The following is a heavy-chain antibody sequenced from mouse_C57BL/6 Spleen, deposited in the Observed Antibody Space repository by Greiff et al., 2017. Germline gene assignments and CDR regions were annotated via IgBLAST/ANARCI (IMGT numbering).Heavy chain of an antibody. CDR2: IYPRDGST. Sequence: VKLMESDAELVKPGASVKISCKVSGYTFTDHTIHWMKQRPEQGLEWIGYIYPRDGSTKYNEKFKGKATLTADKSSSTAYMQLNSLTSEDSAVYFCARLAGSSFYFDYWGQGTTLTVSS. J-gene: IGHJ2*01. V-gene: IGHV1-78*01. CDR3: ARLAGSSFYFDY. CDR1: GYTFTDHT. D-gene: IGHD1-1*01.